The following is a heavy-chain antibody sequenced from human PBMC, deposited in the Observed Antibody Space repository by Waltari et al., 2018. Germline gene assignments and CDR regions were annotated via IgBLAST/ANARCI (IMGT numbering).Heavy chain of an antibody. CDR1: GFTFSSYW. Sequence: EVQLVDSGGGCVQHGGSLRLSCVASGFTFSSYWMHWVRQAQGKGREWVANIKQDGSDKNYMDSVKGRFTISRDNARNSLFLQMNSLGVEDTAVYYCARPRADYWGQGTLVTVSS. J-gene: IGHJ4*02. CDR3: ARPRADY. CDR2: IKQDGSDK. V-gene: IGHV3-7*01.